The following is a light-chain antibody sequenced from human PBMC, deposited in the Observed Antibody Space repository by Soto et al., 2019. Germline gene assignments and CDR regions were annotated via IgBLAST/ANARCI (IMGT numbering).Light chain of an antibody. J-gene: IGLJ2*01. CDR1: SSVIGAHIH. V-gene: IGLV2-14*01. CDR3: CSYTSTSTLLV. Sequence: QSVLTQPASVSGSPGQSITISCTGTSSVIGAHIHVSWYQQHPGKAPKLLIYEVSNRPSGVSSHFSGSKSGDTASLTISGLQAEDEADYYCCSYTSTSTLLVFGGGTQLTVL. CDR2: EVS.